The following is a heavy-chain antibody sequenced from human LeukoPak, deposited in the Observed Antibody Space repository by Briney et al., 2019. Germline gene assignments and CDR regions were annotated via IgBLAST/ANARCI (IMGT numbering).Heavy chain of an antibody. CDR1: GDSVSSTRSA. J-gene: IGHJ4*02. V-gene: IGHV6-1*01. CDR2: TYYRSKWYN. Sequence: SQTLSLTCAISGDSVSSTRSAWNWIRQSPSRGLEWLGRTYYRSKWYNDYAPSVESRISINPDTSKNQFSLQLNSVTPEDTAVYYCAREDIVATILFDYWGQGTLVTVSS. D-gene: IGHD5-12*01. CDR3: AREDIVATILFDY.